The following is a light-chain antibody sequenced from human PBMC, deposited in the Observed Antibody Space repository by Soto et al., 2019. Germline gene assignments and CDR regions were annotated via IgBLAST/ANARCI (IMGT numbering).Light chain of an antibody. CDR3: CSYAGSSTWV. V-gene: IGLV2-23*01. J-gene: IGLJ3*02. CDR1: SSDVGSYNL. Sequence: QSVLTQPASVSGAPGQSITISCTGTSSDVGSYNLVSWYQQHPGKAPKVMIYEGSKRPSGVSNRFSGSKSGNTASLTISGLQAEDEADYSCCSYAGSSTWVFGGGTKLTVL. CDR2: EGS.